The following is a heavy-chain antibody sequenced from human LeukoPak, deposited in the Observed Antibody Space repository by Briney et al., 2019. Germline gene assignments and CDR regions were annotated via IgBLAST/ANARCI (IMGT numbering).Heavy chain of an antibody. CDR2: ISGSGGST. D-gene: IGHD3-9*01. CDR1: GFTFSSYA. Sequence: GGSLRLSCAASGFTFSSYAMSWVRQAPGKGLEWVSAISGSGGSTYYADSVKGRFTISRDNSKNTLYLQMNSLRAEDTAVYYCAKDGRYFDWLFSNWLDPWGQGTLVTVSS. V-gene: IGHV3-23*01. CDR3: AKDGRYFDWLFSNWLDP. J-gene: IGHJ5*02.